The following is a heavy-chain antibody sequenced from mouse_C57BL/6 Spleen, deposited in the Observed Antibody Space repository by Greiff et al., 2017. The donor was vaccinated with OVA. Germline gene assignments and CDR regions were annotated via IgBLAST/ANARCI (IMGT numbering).Heavy chain of an antibody. Sequence: EVKVVESGGGLVKPGGSLKLSCAASGFTFSSYTMSWVRQTPEKRLEWVATISGGGGNTYYPDSVKGRFTLSRDNAKNTLYLQMSSLRSEDTALYDCARRGYYGYDGWYFDVWGTGTTVTVSS. J-gene: IGHJ1*03. D-gene: IGHD2-2*01. V-gene: IGHV5-9*01. CDR3: ARRGYYGYDGWYFDV. CDR2: ISGGGGNT. CDR1: GFTFSSYT.